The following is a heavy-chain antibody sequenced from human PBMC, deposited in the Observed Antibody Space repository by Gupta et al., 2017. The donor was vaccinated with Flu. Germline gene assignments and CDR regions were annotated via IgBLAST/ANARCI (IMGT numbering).Heavy chain of an antibody. V-gene: IGHV3-9*01. Sequence: EVQLVESGGGLIQPGRSLRLSCAATGFTFADYAMHWVRQLPGKGLEWVASISWNSGTIEYADSVKGRFTISRDNAMNSLYLQLNSLRADDTAVYFCARDPASRPGRYSDWYFDLWGRGTLVTVSS. CDR1: GFTFADYA. CDR2: ISWNSGTI. D-gene: IGHD3-10*01. CDR3: ARDPASRPGRYSDWYFDL. J-gene: IGHJ2*01.